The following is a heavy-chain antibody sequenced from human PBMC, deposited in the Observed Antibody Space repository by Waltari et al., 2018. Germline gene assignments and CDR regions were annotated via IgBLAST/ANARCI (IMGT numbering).Heavy chain of an antibody. CDR1: GYSISNLHY. D-gene: IGHD3-16*02. V-gene: IGHV4-38-2*02. Sequence: QVRLQESGPGLVKPSETLSLTCAVSGYSISNLHYWGWIRQPPGKGLEWIGSIYYTGSTFYNPSLKSRLSISVDTSNNQFSLKLSSVTAADTAVYYCARESNDYVWGSYRYSMPFDYWGQGTLVTVSS. J-gene: IGHJ4*02. CDR2: IYYTGST. CDR3: ARESNDYVWGSYRYSMPFDY.